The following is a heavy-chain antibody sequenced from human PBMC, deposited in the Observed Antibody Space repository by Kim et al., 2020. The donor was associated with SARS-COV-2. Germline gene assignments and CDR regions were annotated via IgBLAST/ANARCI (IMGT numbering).Heavy chain of an antibody. CDR1: GGSFSGYY. CDR2: INHSGST. Sequence: SETLSLTCAVYGGSFSGYYWSWIRQPPGKGLEWIGEINHSGSTNYNPSLKSRVTISVDTSKNQFSLKLSSVTAADTAVYYCARVGYYGSGSGIFDYWGQGTLVTVSS. CDR3: ARVGYYGSGSGIFDY. J-gene: IGHJ4*02. D-gene: IGHD3-10*01. V-gene: IGHV4-34*01.